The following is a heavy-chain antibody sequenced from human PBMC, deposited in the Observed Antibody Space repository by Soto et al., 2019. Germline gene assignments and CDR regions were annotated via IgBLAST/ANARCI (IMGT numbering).Heavy chain of an antibody. CDR1: EGTIRSYY. Sequence: SGTLSLTWRVAEGTIRSYYGSWMRTPAGKGLEWIGRIYSSGSTNYNPSLKSRVTMSVDTSKNQFSLNLISLTAADTAVYYCARSGGSFNFDYWGLGTLVTVSS. CDR3: ARSGGSFNFDY. D-gene: IGHD1-26*01. J-gene: IGHJ4*02. CDR2: IYSSGST. V-gene: IGHV4-4*07.